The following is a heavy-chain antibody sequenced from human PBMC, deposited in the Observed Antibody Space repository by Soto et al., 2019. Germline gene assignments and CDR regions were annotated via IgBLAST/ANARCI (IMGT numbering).Heavy chain of an antibody. J-gene: IGHJ4*02. Sequence: QITLKESGPTLVKPTQTLTLTCTFSGFSLNTNAVGVAWIRQPPGKALEWLALLYWEDDKRYSPSLKSRLTITTDTSKNQVVLTMTNMDPEDTATYYCAHRRVRDSSGENFDSWGQGTLVTVSS. V-gene: IGHV2-5*02. CDR2: LYWEDDK. CDR3: AHRRVRDSSGENFDS. D-gene: IGHD6-19*01. CDR1: GFSLNTNAVG.